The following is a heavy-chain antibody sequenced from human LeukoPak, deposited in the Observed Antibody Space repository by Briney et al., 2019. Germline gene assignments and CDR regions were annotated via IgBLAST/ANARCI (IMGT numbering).Heavy chain of an antibody. D-gene: IGHD4-17*01. J-gene: IGHJ4*02. Sequence: ASVKVSCKASGYTFTGDYMHWVRQAPGQGLEWMGWINPNSGGTNYAQKFQGWVTMTRDTSISTAYMELSRLRSDDTAVYYCAREAGHDYGDYAFDYWGQGTLVTVSS. CDR3: AREAGHDYGDYAFDY. V-gene: IGHV1-2*04. CDR2: INPNSGGT. CDR1: GYTFTGDY.